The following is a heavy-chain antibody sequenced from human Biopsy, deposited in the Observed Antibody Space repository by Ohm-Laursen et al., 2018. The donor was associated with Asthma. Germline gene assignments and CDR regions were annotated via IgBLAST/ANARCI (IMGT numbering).Heavy chain of an antibody. CDR2: ISSLSRYK. J-gene: IGHJ4*01. CDR1: GFTFSSYS. D-gene: IGHD3-10*01. Sequence: SPRLSCAASGFTFSSYSMNWVRQAPGKGLEWVSSISSLSRYKYYSDSLRGRVTISRDNAKSSLHLQMSSLRAEDTAVYFCARDFTIGSGSPFHFWGPGTLVTVSS. V-gene: IGHV3-21*01. CDR3: ARDFTIGSGSPFHF.